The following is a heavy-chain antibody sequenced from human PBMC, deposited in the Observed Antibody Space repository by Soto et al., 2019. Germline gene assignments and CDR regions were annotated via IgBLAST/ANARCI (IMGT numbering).Heavy chain of an antibody. CDR2: INAGNGNT. D-gene: IGHD2-15*01. CDR1: GYTFTSYA. CDR3: ASSRALGYCSGGSCYSYYYYGMDV. V-gene: IGHV1-3*01. J-gene: IGHJ6*02. Sequence: QVQLVQSGAEVKKPGASVKVSCKASGYTFTSYAMHWVRQAPGQRLEWMGWINAGNGNTKYSQKFQGRVTITRDTSASKAYMELSSLRSEDTAVYYCASSRALGYCSGGSCYSYYYYGMDVWGQGTTVTVSS.